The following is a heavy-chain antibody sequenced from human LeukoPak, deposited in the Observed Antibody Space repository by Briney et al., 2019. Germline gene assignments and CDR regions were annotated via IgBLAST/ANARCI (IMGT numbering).Heavy chain of an antibody. V-gene: IGHV4-59*01. CDR1: GGSISSYY. CDR2: IYYSGST. CDR3: ARGPYGDYGVDY. D-gene: IGHD4-17*01. J-gene: IGHJ4*02. Sequence: SETLSLTCTVSGGSISSYYWSWIRQPPGKGLEWIGYIYYSGSTNYNPSLKSRVTISVDTSKNQFSLKLSSVTAADTAVYYCARGPYGDYGVDYWGQGTLVTVSS.